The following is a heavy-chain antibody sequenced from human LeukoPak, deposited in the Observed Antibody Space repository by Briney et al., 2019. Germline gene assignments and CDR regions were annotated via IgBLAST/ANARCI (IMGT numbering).Heavy chain of an antibody. CDR2: IKPSSGDT. J-gene: IGHJ5*02. Sequence: ASVRVSCKASGYTFTGDQIYWLRQAPGQGLEWVGWIKPSSGDTLYEQKFQGRVTMTRDKSISSAYMELSSLRSDDTAVYYCARKSAGFLTAWGQGTLVTVSS. CDR3: ARKSAGFLTA. D-gene: IGHD2/OR15-2a*01. V-gene: IGHV1-2*02. CDR1: GYTFTGDQ.